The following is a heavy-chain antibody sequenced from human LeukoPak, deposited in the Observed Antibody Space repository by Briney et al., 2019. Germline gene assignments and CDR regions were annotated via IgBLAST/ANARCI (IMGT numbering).Heavy chain of an antibody. CDR2: INYSGST. CDR3: ARASGYDFEFDY. D-gene: IGHD5-12*01. V-gene: IGHV4-39*07. Sequence: SETLSLTCTVSGGSMRSSNFYWGWIRQPPGKGLEWIGNINYSGSTYYNPSVKSRVTLSVDVSKNRFSLNLTSVTAADTAVYYCARASGYDFEFDYWGQGTLVTVSS. CDR1: GGSMRSSNFY. J-gene: IGHJ4*02.